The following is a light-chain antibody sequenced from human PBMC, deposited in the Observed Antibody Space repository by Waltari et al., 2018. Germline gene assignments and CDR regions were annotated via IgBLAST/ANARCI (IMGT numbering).Light chain of an antibody. Sequence: DIQMTQSPSSLSASVGDRVTITCRASQSISSYLNWYQQKPGKAPKLLIYAASSLQSGAPTRFSGSGSRKDFTLTISSLQPEDFATYYCQQSYSTLYTFGQGTKLEIK. CDR3: QQSYSTLYT. CDR1: QSISSY. J-gene: IGKJ2*01. V-gene: IGKV1-39*01. CDR2: AAS.